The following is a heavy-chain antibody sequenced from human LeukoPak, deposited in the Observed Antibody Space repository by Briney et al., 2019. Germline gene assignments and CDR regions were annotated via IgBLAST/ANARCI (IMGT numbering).Heavy chain of an antibody. V-gene: IGHV3-53*01. CDR2: IYSGGST. D-gene: IGHD5-18*01. CDR1: GFTVSSNY. Sequence: GGSLRLSCAASGFTVSSNYMSWVRQAPGKGLEWVSVIYSGGSTYYADSVKGRFTISRDNSKNTLYLQMNSLRAEDTAVYYCAKEGDSYGDAFDIWGQGTMVTVSS. CDR3: AKEGDSYGDAFDI. J-gene: IGHJ3*02.